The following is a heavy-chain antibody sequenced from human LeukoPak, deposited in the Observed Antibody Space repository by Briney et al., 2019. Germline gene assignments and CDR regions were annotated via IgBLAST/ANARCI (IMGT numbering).Heavy chain of an antibody. J-gene: IGHJ4*02. CDR3: ARSRRYSSSWDISYYFDY. CDR1: GFTVSSNY. CDR2: IYSGGST. D-gene: IGHD6-13*01. Sequence: GGSLRLSCAASGFTVSSNYMSWVRKAPGKGLEWVSIIYSGGSTYYADSVKGRFTISRDNSKNTLYLQMNSLRAEDTAVYYCARSRRYSSSWDISYYFDYWGQGTLVTVSS. V-gene: IGHV3-66*01.